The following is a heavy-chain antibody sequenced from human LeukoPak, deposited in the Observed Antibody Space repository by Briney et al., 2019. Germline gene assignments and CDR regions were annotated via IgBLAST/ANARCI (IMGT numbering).Heavy chain of an antibody. V-gene: IGHV3-7*01. CDR3: LREETIVVILEPPP. D-gene: IGHD3-22*01. CDR2: INKDGNDK. Sequence: TGGSLRLSCAASGFTFSNYWMSWVRQAPGKGLEWVANINKDGNDKYYVDSVKGRFTISRDNAKNSLYLQMNSLRAEDTAIYYCLREETIVVILEPPPRGQGTLVTVPS. CDR1: GFTFSNYW. J-gene: IGHJ1*01.